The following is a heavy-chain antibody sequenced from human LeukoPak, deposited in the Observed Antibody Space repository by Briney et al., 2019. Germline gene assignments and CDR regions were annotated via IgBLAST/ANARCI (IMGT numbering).Heavy chain of an antibody. V-gene: IGHV1-69*05. D-gene: IGHD3-10*01. CDR2: IIPIFGTA. J-gene: IGHJ3*02. CDR1: GGTFSSYA. CDR3: ARDQMGGYYGSGTVVTFDI. Sequence: GAPVKVSCKASGGTFSSYAISWVRQAPGQGLEWMGRIIPIFGTANYAQKFQGRVTITTDESTSTAYMELSSLRSEDTAVYYCARDQMGGYYGSGTVVTFDIWGQGTMVTVSS.